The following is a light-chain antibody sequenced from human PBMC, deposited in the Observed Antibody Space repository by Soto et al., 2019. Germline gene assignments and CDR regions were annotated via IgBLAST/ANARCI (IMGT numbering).Light chain of an antibody. J-gene: IGLJ2*01. Sequence: QSALTQPASVSGSPGQSITISCTGTSSDVGGYNYVSWYQQHPGKAPKVMIYDVSKRPSGISNRFSGSKSGNTAALTISGLQVEDEADYYCSSYISGSTRVVFGGGTKLTVL. V-gene: IGLV2-14*03. CDR1: SSDVGGYNY. CDR3: SSYISGSTRVV. CDR2: DVS.